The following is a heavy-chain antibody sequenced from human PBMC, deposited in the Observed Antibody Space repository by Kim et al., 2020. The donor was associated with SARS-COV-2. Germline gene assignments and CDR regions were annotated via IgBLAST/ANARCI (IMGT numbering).Heavy chain of an antibody. CDR1: GFTFSNYA. CDR3: AKDSTYYGSGSNFDC. Sequence: GGSLRLSCAASGFTFSNYAMSWVRQAPEKGLEWVSTITANGGSKYYADSVKGRFTISRDNSKNTLYLQMNSLRVEDTAVYLCAKDSTYYGSGSNFDCWGQGALVTVSS. D-gene: IGHD3-10*01. J-gene: IGHJ4*02. V-gene: IGHV3-23*01. CDR2: ITANGGSK.